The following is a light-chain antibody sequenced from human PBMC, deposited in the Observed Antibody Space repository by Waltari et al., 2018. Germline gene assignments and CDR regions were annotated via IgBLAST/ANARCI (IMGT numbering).Light chain of an antibody. CDR2: DVS. J-gene: IGLJ3*02. CDR3: SSYVSGSTLKM. CDR1: NNDIGGYDY. Sequence: QSALTQPASGSGSPGQSITISCTGTNNDIGGYDYVSWYQQHPGQAPQLLLYDVSDRPSGVSIRFSGSKSGNTDSLTLSGLQTEDEDDYYCSSYVSGSTLKMFGGGTKLTVL. V-gene: IGLV2-14*01.